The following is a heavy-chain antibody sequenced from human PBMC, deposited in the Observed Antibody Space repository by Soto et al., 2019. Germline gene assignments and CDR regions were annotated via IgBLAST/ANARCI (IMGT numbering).Heavy chain of an antibody. J-gene: IGHJ5*02. D-gene: IGHD1-7*01. V-gene: IGHV5-51*01. CDR2: IYPGDSDT. Sequence: GESLKISCKGSGYSFTSYWIGWVRQMPGKGLEWMGIIYPGDSDTRYSPSFQGQVTISADKSISTAYLQWSSLKASDTAMYYCARQGSLYNWNYETSGFDPWGQGTLVTVSS. CDR3: ARQGSLYNWNYETSGFDP. CDR1: GYSFTSYW.